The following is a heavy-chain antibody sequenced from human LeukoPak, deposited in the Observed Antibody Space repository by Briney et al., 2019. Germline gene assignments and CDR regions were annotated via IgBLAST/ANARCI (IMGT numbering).Heavy chain of an antibody. CDR3: ARQARLGRTENWFDP. D-gene: IGHD6-6*01. CDR1: GGSISSSSYY. V-gene: IGHV4-39*07. CDR2: IYYSGST. J-gene: IGHJ5*02. Sequence: PSETLSLTCTVSGGSISSSSYYWGWIRQPPGKGLEWIGSIYYSGSTYYNPSLKSRVTISVDTSKNQFSLKLSSVTAADTAVYYCARQARLGRTENWFDPWGQGTLVTVSS.